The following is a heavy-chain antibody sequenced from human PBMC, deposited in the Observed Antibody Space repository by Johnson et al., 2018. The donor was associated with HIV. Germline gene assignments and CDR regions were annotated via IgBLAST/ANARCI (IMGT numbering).Heavy chain of an antibody. CDR3: AREWIGHSSSWFRYAFDI. CDR2: ISYDGSKE. V-gene: IGHV3-30*03. D-gene: IGHD6-13*01. Sequence: QMLLVESGGGVVQPGKSLKVSCAASGFTFSSYDMHWVRQPPGKGLEWVAGISYDGSKEYYVDPVKGRFTISRDNSKNMLFLQMNSLRAEYTAVYYCAREWIGHSSSWFRYAFDIWGQGTMVTVSS. CDR1: GFTFSSYD. J-gene: IGHJ3*02.